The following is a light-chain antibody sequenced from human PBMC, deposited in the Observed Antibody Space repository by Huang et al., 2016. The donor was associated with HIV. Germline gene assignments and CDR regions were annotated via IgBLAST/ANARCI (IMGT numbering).Light chain of an antibody. CDR3: QHYGSSPRYT. CDR1: QSVSSSY. V-gene: IGKV3-20*01. J-gene: IGKJ2*01. CDR2: GAS. Sequence: EIVLTQSPGTLSLSPGERATLSCRASQSVSSSYLACYQQKPGQAPRLLIYGASTRATGIPDRFSGSGSVTDFTLTISRLEPEDFAVYYCQHYGSSPRYTFGQGTKLEIK.